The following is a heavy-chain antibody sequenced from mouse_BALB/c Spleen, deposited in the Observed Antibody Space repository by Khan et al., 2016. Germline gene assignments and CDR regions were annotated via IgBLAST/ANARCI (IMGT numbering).Heavy chain of an antibody. CDR2: IDPANGNT. D-gene: IGHD1-1*01. V-gene: IGHV14-3*02. CDR1: GFNIKDTY. Sequence: VQLQQPGAELVKPGASVKLSCTASGFNIKDTYMHWVKQRPEQGLEWIGRIDPANGNTKYDPKFQGKATITADTSSNTAYLQLSSLTSEDTAVYYCDYYGSSYAMDYCGQGTSVTVSS. CDR3: DYYGSSYAMDY. J-gene: IGHJ4*01.